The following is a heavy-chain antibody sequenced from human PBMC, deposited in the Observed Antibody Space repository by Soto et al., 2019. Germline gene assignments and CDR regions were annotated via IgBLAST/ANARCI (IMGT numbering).Heavy chain of an antibody. CDR1: GFTFSSYA. D-gene: IGHD3-3*01. CDR2: ISGSGGST. CDR3: AKDAEGLEWFNGWFDP. V-gene: IGHV3-23*01. J-gene: IGHJ5*02. Sequence: EVQLLESGGGLVQPGGSLRLSCAASGFTFSSYAMSWVRQAPGKGLEWVSAISGSGGSTYYADSVKGRFTISRDNSKNTLYLQMNSLRAEDTAVYYCAKDAEGLEWFNGWFDPWVQGTLVTVSS.